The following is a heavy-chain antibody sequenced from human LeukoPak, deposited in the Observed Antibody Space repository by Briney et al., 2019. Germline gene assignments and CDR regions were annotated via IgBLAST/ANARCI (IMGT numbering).Heavy chain of an antibody. D-gene: IGHD3-10*01. Sequence: ASVKVSCKASGYTFTGYYMHWVRQAPGQGLEWMAWINPNSGGTNYAQKFQGRVTMTWDTSISTAYMELSRLRSDDTAVYYCARESNFGEGFDYWGQGTLVTVSS. CDR1: GYTFTGYY. V-gene: IGHV1-2*02. CDR2: INPNSGGT. J-gene: IGHJ4*02. CDR3: ARESNFGEGFDY.